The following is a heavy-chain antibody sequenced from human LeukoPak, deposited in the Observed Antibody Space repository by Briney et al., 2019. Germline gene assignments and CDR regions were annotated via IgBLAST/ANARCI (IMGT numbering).Heavy chain of an antibody. CDR2: IIPIFGTA. J-gene: IGHJ6*03. D-gene: IGHD1-26*01. CDR1: GYTFTGYY. CDR3: ARASASSNGADYYYYMDV. V-gene: IGHV1-69*13. Sequence: SVKVSCKASGYTFTGYYMHWVRQAPGQGLEWMGGIIPIFGTANYAQKFQGRVTITADESTSTAYMELSSLRSEDTAVYYCARASASSNGADYYYYMDVWGKGTTVTVSS.